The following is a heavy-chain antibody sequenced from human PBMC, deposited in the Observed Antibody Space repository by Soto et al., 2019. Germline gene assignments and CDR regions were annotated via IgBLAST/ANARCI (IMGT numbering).Heavy chain of an antibody. J-gene: IGHJ4*02. D-gene: IGHD3-22*01. CDR2: INPSGGST. CDR3: ASSPNSRYYDSSGYQTSINY. Sequence: ASVKVSCKASGYTFTSYYMHWVRQAPGQGLEWMGIINPSGGSTSYAQKFQGRVTMTRDTSTSTVYMELSSLRSEDTAVYYCASSPNSRYYDSSGYQTSINYWGQGTLVTVS. CDR1: GYTFTSYY. V-gene: IGHV1-46*01.